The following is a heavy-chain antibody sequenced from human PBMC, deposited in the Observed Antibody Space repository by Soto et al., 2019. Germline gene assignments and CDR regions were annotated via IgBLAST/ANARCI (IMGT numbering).Heavy chain of an antibody. CDR1: GGSISSGGHY. CDR3: ARVDHRGYFAILTDY. J-gene: IGHJ4*02. CDR2: IYDSVNT. V-gene: IGHV4-31*03. Sequence: LSLTCTVSGGSISSGGHYWSWIRQHPGKGLEWIGHIYDSVNTYYNPSFKSRVSISPDTSKNQFSLKLKSVTAADTAVYYCARVDHRGYFAILTDYWGQGTLVTVSS. D-gene: IGHD3-9*01.